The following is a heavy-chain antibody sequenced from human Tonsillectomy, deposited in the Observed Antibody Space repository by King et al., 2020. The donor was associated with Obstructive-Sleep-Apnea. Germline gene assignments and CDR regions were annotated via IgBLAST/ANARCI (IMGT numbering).Heavy chain of an antibody. CDR3: AREGGPSGHRLDY. D-gene: IGHD2-15*01. CDR2: IYYSGST. V-gene: IGHV4-39*07. J-gene: IGHJ4*02. Sequence: QLQESGPGLVKPSETLSLTCTVSGGSISSSSYYWGWIRQPPGKGLEWIGSIYYSGSTYYNSSLKSRVTISVDTSKNQFSLKLSSVTAADTAVYYCAREGGPSGHRLDYWGQGTLVTVSS. CDR1: GGSISSSSYY.